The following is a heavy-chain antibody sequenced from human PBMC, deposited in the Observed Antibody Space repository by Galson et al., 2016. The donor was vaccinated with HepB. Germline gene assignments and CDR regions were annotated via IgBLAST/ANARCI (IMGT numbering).Heavy chain of an antibody. CDR1: GGSISSYF. D-gene: IGHD2-21*02. CDR3: ARGVTGTPYFDF. CDR2: IYKSGST. Sequence: SETLSLTCTISGGSISSYFWGWIRQTPGKGLEWIGCIYKSGSTNYSPSLDSRVTLSVDTSKNQFSLKLGSVTAADTAVYYCARGVTGTPYFDFWGQGALVTVSS. V-gene: IGHV4-59*01. J-gene: IGHJ4*02.